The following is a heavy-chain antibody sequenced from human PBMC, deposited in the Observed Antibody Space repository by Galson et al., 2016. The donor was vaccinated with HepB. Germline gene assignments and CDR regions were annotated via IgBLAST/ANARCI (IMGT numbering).Heavy chain of an antibody. D-gene: IGHD5-18*01. V-gene: IGHV3-23*01. CDR3: AKGYGLWDY. Sequence: SLRLSCAASGFTFITYAMSWVRQAPGKGLEWVSTISGSGGSTYYADSVKGRFTISRDNSKTTLYLQMNSLRAEDTAVYYCAKGYGLWDYWGQGTLVTVSS. CDR1: GFTFITYA. CDR2: ISGSGGST. J-gene: IGHJ4*02.